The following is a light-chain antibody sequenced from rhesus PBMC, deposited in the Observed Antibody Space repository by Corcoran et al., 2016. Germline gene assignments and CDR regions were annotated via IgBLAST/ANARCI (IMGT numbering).Light chain of an antibody. Sequence: QSALTQPPSVSKSLGQCGTSSCTGTSGYVGGYNGVSWYQKPPDTAPRLLIHDASKRPSGVSDRFSGSQSGNTASLPISGLQAADAADYYCGSSSIGNIFLFGGGTRLTVL. CDR2: DAS. CDR3: GSSSIGNIFL. CDR1: SGYVGGYNG. V-gene: IGLV2-38*01. J-gene: IGLJ2*01.